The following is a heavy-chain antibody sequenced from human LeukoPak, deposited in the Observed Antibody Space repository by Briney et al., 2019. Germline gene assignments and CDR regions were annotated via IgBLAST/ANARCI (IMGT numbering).Heavy chain of an antibody. CDR3: ARDSVVGNRWPFDY. J-gene: IGHJ4*02. CDR2: INAGNGNT. D-gene: IGHD2-2*01. CDR1: GYTFTSYA. Sequence: ASVKVSCKASGYTFTSYAMHWVRQAPGQRLAWMGWINAGNGNTKYSQKFQGRVTITRDTSASTAYMELSSLRSEDTAVYYCARDSVVGNRWPFDYWGQGTLVTVSS. V-gene: IGHV1-3*01.